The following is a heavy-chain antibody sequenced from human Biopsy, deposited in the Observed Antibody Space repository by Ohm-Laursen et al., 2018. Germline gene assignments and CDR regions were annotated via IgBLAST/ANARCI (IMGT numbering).Heavy chain of an antibody. CDR1: GFTFSNYA. CDR2: ISDIGSST. J-gene: IGHJ2*01. CDR3: AKDQPDLAVVVAAHWYFDL. Sequence: GSLRLSCAASGFTFSNYAMTWVRQAPGKGLEWVSAISDIGSSTFYSDSVKGWFTISRDNSKKTLYLQMNSLRAEDTAIYYCAKDQPDLAVVVAAHWYFDLWGRGTLVTVSS. D-gene: IGHD2-15*01. V-gene: IGHV3-23*01.